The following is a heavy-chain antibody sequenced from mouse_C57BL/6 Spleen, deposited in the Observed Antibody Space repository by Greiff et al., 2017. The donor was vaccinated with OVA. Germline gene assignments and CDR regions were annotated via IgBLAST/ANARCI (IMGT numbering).Heavy chain of an antibody. CDR3: ARSGDYGGGYWYFDV. CDR1: GYAFSSSG. D-gene: IGHD1-1*01. Sequence: QVQLQQSGPGLVKPGASVKISCKASGYAFSSSGMNWVKQRPGKGLEWIGRIYPGDGDTNYNGNFKGKATLTADKSSSTAYMQRSRLTSDDSAVYVCARSGDYGGGYWYFDVWGTGTTVTVSS. CDR2: IYPGDGDT. V-gene: IGHV1-82*01. J-gene: IGHJ1*03.